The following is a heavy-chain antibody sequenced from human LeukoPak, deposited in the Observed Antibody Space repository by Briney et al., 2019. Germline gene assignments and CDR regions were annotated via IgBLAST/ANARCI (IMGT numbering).Heavy chain of an antibody. V-gene: IGHV3-7*03. CDR3: AKESILWFGESNWFDP. D-gene: IGHD3-10*01. J-gene: IGHJ5*02. CDR1: GFTFSSYW. CDR2: INHNGNVN. Sequence: GGSLRLSCAASGFTFSSYWMNWARQAPGKGLEWVASINHNGNVNYYVDSVKGRFTISRDNAKNSLYLQMSSLRAEDTAVYFCAKESILWFGESNWFDPWGQGTLVTVSS.